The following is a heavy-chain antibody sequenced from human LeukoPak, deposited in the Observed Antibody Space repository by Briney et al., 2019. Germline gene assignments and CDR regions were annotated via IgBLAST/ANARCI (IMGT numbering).Heavy chain of an antibody. CDR1: GFSFSSNS. CDR2: ISGSGGRT. D-gene: IGHD1-26*01. Sequence: GGSLRLSCAASGFSFSSNSMSWVRQAPGKGLEWVSAISGSGGRTFYAGSVKGRFTISRDNSKNMVYLEVNSLRVEDTAVYYCGKDSYVGVNWFDPRGQGTLVTVSS. V-gene: IGHV3-23*01. CDR3: GKDSYVGVNWFDP. J-gene: IGHJ5*02.